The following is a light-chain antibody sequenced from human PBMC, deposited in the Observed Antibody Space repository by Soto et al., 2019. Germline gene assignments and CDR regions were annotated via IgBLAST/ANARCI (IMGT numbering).Light chain of an antibody. CDR2: VAS. J-gene: IGKJ3*01. CDR3: QMRSNWPPEVI. Sequence: PGERATLSCRASQSVGSSLAWYQRKPGQAPRLLIYVASNRATGIPARFSGSASVTDFTLTISSLEPEDFAVYYCQMRSNWPPEVIFGPGTKIGYQT. V-gene: IGKV3-11*01. CDR1: QSVGSS.